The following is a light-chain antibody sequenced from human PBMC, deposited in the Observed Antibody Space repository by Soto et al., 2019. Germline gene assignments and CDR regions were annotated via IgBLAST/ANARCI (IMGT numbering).Light chain of an antibody. Sequence: DIVMTQSPDSLAVSLGETATINCKSSQSLLYSSNNRNYLVWYQHKPGQPPKLLIYWASTRELGLPDRFSGSGSGTDFTLTISRLQAEDVAVYYCQQYISTPITFGQGTRVEIK. V-gene: IGKV4-1*01. J-gene: IGKJ5*01. CDR2: WAS. CDR3: QQYISTPIT. CDR1: QSLLYSSNNRNY.